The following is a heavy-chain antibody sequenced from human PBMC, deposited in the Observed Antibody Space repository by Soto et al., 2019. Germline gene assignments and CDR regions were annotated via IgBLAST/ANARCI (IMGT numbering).Heavy chain of an antibody. V-gene: IGHV3-7*03. CDR1: GFTFSTYW. CDR3: ARAPQFYDFWSGYYMDL. CDR2: INQDGSEK. D-gene: IGHD3-3*01. J-gene: IGHJ2*01. Sequence: GGSLRLSCTASGFTFSTYWMTWVRQAPGKGLEWVANINQDGSEKYYADSVKGRFTISRDNTKNSLYLQMNSLRVEDTAVYYCARAPQFYDFWSGYYMDLWGRGTLVTVSS.